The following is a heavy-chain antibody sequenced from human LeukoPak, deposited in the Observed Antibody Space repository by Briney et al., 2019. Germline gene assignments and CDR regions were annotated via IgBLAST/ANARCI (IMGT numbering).Heavy chain of an antibody. V-gene: IGHV1-24*01. J-gene: IGHJ4*02. D-gene: IGHD3-10*01. Sequence: ASVNVSCNLSGYTLTVFSMHWVRQAPGKGLEWGGGFDPEDGEAIYAQKFKGRVTMTEDTSTDTAYMALSSLRSEDTAVYYCATPTYGSGSYLDYWGQGTLVTVSS. CDR1: GYTLTVFS. CDR3: ATPTYGSGSYLDY. CDR2: FDPEDGEA.